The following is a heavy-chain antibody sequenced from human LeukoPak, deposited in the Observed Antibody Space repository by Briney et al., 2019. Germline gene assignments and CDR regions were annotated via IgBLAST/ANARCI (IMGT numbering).Heavy chain of an antibody. CDR2: ISAYNGNT. J-gene: IGHJ5*02. Sequence: ASVKVSCKASGYTFTSYGISWVRQAPGQGLEWMGWISAYNGNTNYAQKLQGRVTMTTDTSTSTAYMELRSLRSDDTAVYYCARDEARYSSGYYPNWFDPWGQGTPVTVSS. CDR3: ARDEARYSSGYYPNWFDP. V-gene: IGHV1-18*01. CDR1: GYTFTSYG. D-gene: IGHD3-22*01.